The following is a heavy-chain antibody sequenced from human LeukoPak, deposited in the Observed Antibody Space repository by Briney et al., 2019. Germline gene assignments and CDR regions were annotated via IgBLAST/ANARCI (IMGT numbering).Heavy chain of an antibody. V-gene: IGHV1-69*04. Sequence: ASVKVSCKASGYTFTSYAISWVRQAPGQGLGWMGRIIPILGIANYAQKFQGRVTITADKSTSTACMELSSLRSEDTAVYYCARVLDSWFDPWGQGTLVTVSS. CDR3: ARVLDSWFDP. CDR1: GYTFTSYA. J-gene: IGHJ5*02. CDR2: IIPILGIA. D-gene: IGHD1-26*01.